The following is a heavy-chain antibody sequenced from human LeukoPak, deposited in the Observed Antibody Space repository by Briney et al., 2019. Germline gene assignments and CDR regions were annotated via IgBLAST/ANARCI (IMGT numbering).Heavy chain of an antibody. V-gene: IGHV4-39*02. CDR2: IYYSGNT. J-gene: IGHJ6*03. Sequence: SETLSLTCTVSGVSISSSNSYWGWIRQPPGKGLEWIGSIYYSGNTYYNASLKSQVSISIDTSKNQFSLRLTSVTAADTAVYYCARDGMGNYYYYYMDVWGKGTTVTASS. CDR3: ARDGMGNYYYYYMDV. CDR1: GVSISSSNSY. D-gene: IGHD7-27*01.